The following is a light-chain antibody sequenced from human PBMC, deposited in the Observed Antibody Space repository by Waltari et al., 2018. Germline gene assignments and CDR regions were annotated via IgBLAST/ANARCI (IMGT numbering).Light chain of an antibody. J-gene: IGKJ1*01. CDR3: QQHGTLPAT. V-gene: IGKV3-20*01. CDR1: QTVGSSS. CDR2: RAS. Sequence: EIVLTQSPGTASLSPGERVTLSCRANQTVGSSSLAWYQQKPGKATRLVIYRASRESTGISNRFSGIGIETDFILTISSLWHEEFAGYYCQQHGTLPATFGQWTKVEIK.